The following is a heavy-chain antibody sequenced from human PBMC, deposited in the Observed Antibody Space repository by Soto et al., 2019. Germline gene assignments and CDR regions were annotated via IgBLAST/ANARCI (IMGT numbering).Heavy chain of an antibody. CDR3: AGILWSEESPFKL. CDR2: IYYSGST. J-gene: IGHJ4*02. D-gene: IGHD3-10*01. Sequence: QLQLQESGPGLVKPSETLSLICTVSGGSISRSNYYWAWIHQPPGKGLEWISSIYYSGSTYYNPSLKSRVTPSIDTSQNQFSLKLRSMTAAYTSVYYCAGILWSEESPFKLWGQGALITVSS. CDR1: GGSISRSNYY. V-gene: IGHV4-39*01.